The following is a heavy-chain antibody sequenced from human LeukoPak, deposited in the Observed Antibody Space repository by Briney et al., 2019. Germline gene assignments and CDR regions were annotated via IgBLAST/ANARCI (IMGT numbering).Heavy chain of an antibody. Sequence: AGGSLRLSCAASGFTFSSYAMHWVRQAPGKGLEYVSGISSNGGSTYYANFVKGRFTISRDNSKNTLYLQMGSLRAEDMAVYYCARDSSNFWSGYPNNYYFDYWGQGTLVTVSS. V-gene: IGHV3-64*01. J-gene: IGHJ4*02. CDR1: GFTFSSYA. CDR2: ISSNGGST. CDR3: ARDSSNFWSGYPNNYYFDY. D-gene: IGHD3-3*01.